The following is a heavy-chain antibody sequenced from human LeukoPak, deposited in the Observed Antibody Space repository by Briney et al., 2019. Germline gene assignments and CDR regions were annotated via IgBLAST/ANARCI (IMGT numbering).Heavy chain of an antibody. D-gene: IGHD5-12*01. CDR2: IYTSGST. CDR3: ARDRGYSGYTGPFWFDP. V-gene: IGHV4-61*02. J-gene: IGHJ5*02. Sequence: TSQTLSLTCTVSGGSISSGSYYWSWIRQPAGKGLEWIGRIYTSGSTNYNPSLKSRVTISVDTSKNQFSLKLSSVTAADTAVYYCARDRGYSGYTGPFWFDPWGQGTLSPSPQ. CDR1: GGSISSGSYY.